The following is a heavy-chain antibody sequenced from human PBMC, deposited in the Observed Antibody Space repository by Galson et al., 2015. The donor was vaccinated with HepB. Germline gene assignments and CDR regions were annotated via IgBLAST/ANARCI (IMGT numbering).Heavy chain of an antibody. CDR1: GGSISSSGFF. V-gene: IGHV4-31*03. CDR2: IYYGGST. J-gene: IGHJ5*02. CDR3: AREGYSSSSGGFDP. D-gene: IGHD6-6*01. Sequence: TLSLTCTVSGGSISSSGFFWTWVRQHPGKGLEWIGYIYYGGSTYYNPSLKSRATISIDTSKNQFFLNLSSVTAADTAVYYCAREGYSSSSGGFDPWGQGTLVTVSS.